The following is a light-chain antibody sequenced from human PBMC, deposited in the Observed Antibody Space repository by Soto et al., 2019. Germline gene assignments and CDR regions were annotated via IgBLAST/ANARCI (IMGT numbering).Light chain of an antibody. CDR2: KAS. CDR1: QTISSW. CDR3: QQYNSYSWT. J-gene: IGKJ1*01. Sequence: DIQMTQSPSSLSASVGDRVTIPCRASQTISSWLAWYQQKPGKAPKLLIYKASTLKSGVPSRFSGSGSGTEFTLTISSLQPDDFATYYCQQYNSYSWTFGQGTKVDIK. V-gene: IGKV1-5*03.